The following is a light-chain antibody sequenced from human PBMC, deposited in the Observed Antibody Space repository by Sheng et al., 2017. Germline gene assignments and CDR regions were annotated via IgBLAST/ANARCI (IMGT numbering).Light chain of an antibody. CDR2: VAS. CDR3: QQYNDWPPWT. CDR1: QSLRGNY. Sequence: EIVLTQSPGTLSLSPGERATLSCRASQSLRGNYLAWYQQKPGQAPRLLIYVASSRATGIPDRFSGSGSGTEFTLTISSLQSEDFAVYYCQQYNDWPPWTFGQGTKVEIK. J-gene: IGKJ1*01. V-gene: IGKV3-20*01.